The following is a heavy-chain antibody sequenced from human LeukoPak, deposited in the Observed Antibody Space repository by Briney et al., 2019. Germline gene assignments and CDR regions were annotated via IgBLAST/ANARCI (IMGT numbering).Heavy chain of an antibody. J-gene: IGHJ4*02. CDR3: AREKGDLTGTPSLFGY. D-gene: IGHD1-7*01. V-gene: IGHV1-46*01. CDR1: GYTFTSYY. Sequence: GASVKVSCKASGYTFTSYYMHWVRQAPGQGLEWMGIINPSGGSTSYAQKFQGRVTMTRDMSTSTVYMELSSLRSEDTAVYYCAREKGDLTGTPSLFGYWGQGTLVTVYS. CDR2: INPSGGST.